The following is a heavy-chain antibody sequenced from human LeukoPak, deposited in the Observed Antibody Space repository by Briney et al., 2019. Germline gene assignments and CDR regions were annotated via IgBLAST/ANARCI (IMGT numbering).Heavy chain of an antibody. V-gene: IGHV4-34*01. CDR2: INHSGST. CDR1: GGSFSGYY. J-gene: IGHJ4*02. D-gene: IGHD6-19*01. CDR3: ARLILAVAGAYYFDY. Sequence: SETLSLTCAVYGGSFSGYYWSWIRQPPGKGLEWIGEINHSGSTNYNPSLKSRVTISVDTSKNQFSLKLSSVTAADTAVYYCARLILAVAGAYYFDYWGQGTLVTVSS.